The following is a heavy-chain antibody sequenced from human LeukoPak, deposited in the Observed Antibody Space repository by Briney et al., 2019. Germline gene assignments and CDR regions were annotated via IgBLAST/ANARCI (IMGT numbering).Heavy chain of an antibody. CDR1: GFTFSSYW. CDR2: IKQDGSEK. V-gene: IGHV3-7*01. J-gene: IGHJ6*02. D-gene: IGHD3-9*01. CDR3: ARRRSFDWFADVYGMDV. Sequence: EGSLRLSCAASGFTFSSYWMSWVRQAPGKGLEWVANIKQDGSEKYYVDSVKGRFTISRDNAKNSLYLQMNSLRAEDTAVYYCARRRSFDWFADVYGMDVWGQGTTVTVSS.